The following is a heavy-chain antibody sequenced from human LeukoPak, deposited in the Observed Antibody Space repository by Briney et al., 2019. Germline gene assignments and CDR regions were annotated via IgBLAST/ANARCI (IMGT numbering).Heavy chain of an antibody. V-gene: IGHV4-61*01. J-gene: IGHJ6*02. D-gene: IGHD6-19*01. CDR1: GGSVRSDISH. Sequence: SETLSLTCSVSGGSVRSDISHRSWIRQPPGKGLEWIGYVHHSGSANYNPSLESRVTMSLDNSKNQFSLDLTSVTAADTAVYYCARNRGWYATDVWGQGAAVTVSS. CDR2: VHHSGSA. CDR3: ARNRGWYATDV.